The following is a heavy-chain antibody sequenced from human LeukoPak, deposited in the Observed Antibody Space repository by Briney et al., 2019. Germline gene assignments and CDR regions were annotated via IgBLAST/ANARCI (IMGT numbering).Heavy chain of an antibody. J-gene: IGHJ4*02. Sequence: PGGSLRLSCAASGFTFSTYVMTWVRQAPGKGLEWVSGIGGSGGSPYHGNSVKGRFSISRDSSKNTLYLQMNSLRDEDTAVYYCAKGGVGSSSGLDYWGQGTLVTVSS. CDR1: GFTFSTYV. V-gene: IGHV3-23*01. CDR3: AKGGVGSSSGLDY. D-gene: IGHD5-18*01. CDR2: IGGSGGSP.